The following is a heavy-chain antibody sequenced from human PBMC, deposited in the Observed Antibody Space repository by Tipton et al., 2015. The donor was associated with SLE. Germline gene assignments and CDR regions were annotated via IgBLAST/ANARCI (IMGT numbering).Heavy chain of an antibody. D-gene: IGHD3-16*02. CDR2: INHSGST. Sequence: TLSLTCAVYGGSFSGYYWSWIRQPPGKGLEWIGEINHSGSTNYNPSLKSRVTISVDTSKNQFSLKLSSVTAADTAVYYCAKDGYIWGSYRYRGFDYWGQGTLVTVSS. CDR3: AKDGYIWGSYRYRGFDY. CDR1: GGSFSGYY. J-gene: IGHJ4*02. V-gene: IGHV4-34*01.